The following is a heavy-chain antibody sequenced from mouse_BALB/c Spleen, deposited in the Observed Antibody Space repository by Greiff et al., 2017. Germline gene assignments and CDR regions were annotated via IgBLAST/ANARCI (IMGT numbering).Heavy chain of an antibody. D-gene: IGHD2-1*01. Sequence: DVKLQESGPGLVKPSQSLSLTCSVTGYSITSGYYWNWIRQFPGNKLEWMGYISYDGSNNYNPSLKNRISITRDTSKNQFFLKLNSVTTEDTATYYCARDGKRYYFDYWGQGTTLTVSS. V-gene: IGHV3-6*02. J-gene: IGHJ2*01. CDR3: ARDGKRYYFDY. CDR2: ISYDGSN. CDR1: GYSITSGYY.